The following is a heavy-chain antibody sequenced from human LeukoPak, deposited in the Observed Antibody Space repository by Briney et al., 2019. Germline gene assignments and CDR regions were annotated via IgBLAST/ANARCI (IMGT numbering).Heavy chain of an antibody. CDR1: GGSISSYY. CDR2: IYYSGST. J-gene: IGHJ4*02. D-gene: IGHD6-13*01. CDR3: ARRQSSSWPFDY. Sequence: SETLSLTCTVSGGSISSYYWSWIRQPPGKGLEWIGSIYYSGSTNYNPSLKSRVTISVDTSKNQFSLKLSSVTAADTAVYYCARRQSSSWPFDYWGQGTLVTVSS. V-gene: IGHV4-59*08.